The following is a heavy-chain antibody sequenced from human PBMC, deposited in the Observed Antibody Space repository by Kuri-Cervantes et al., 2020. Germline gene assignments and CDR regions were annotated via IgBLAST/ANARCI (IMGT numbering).Heavy chain of an antibody. Sequence: GESLKISCAASGFTFSTYAMHWLRQAPGKGLEWVAVISNDGTNKYYADSVKGRFTISRDNSKNTLYLQMNSLRAEDMAVYYCAKDLGHYYGSGSYDYWGQGTLVTVSS. CDR1: GFTFSTYA. J-gene: IGHJ4*02. CDR3: AKDLGHYYGSGSYDY. D-gene: IGHD3-10*01. CDR2: ISNDGTNK. V-gene: IGHV3-30*01.